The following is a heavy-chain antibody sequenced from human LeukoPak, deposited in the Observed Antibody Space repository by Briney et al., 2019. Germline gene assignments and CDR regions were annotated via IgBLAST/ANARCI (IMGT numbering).Heavy chain of an antibody. CDR2: VYSSGST. CDR3: ARDGDGGGYPDY. J-gene: IGHJ4*02. CDR1: GGSISSYY. D-gene: IGHD3-22*01. Sequence: PSETLSLTCTVSGGSISSYYWSWIRQPAGKGLEWIGRVYSSGSTNYNPSLKSRVTMSVDTSKNQFSLTVTFVTAADTAVYFCARDGDGGGYPDYWGQGTLVTVSS. V-gene: IGHV4-4*07.